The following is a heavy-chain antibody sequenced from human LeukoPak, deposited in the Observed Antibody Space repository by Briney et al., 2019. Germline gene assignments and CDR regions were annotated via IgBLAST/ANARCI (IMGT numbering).Heavy chain of an antibody. Sequence: GGSLRPSCAASGFKFSDYGMYWVRQAPGKGLEWVALIWYDGRKTHYGDSVKGRFTVARDNSNNTLHLQMNTLRAEDTAVYYCARGGGYYDSSGYPLLDYWGQGTLVTVSS. V-gene: IGHV3-33*01. D-gene: IGHD3-22*01. J-gene: IGHJ4*02. CDR2: IWYDGRKT. CDR1: GFKFSDYG. CDR3: ARGGGYYDSSGYPLLDY.